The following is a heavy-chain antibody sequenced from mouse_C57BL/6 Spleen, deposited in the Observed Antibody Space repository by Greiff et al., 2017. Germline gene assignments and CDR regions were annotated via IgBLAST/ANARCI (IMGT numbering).Heavy chain of an antibody. CDR3: ARSLYYDYDGGYYFDY. Sequence: EVQLQQSGPGLAKPSQTLSLTCSVTGYSITSAYWNWIRKFPGNKLEYMGYISYSGSTYYNPSLKSRISITRDTSKNQYYLQLNSVTTEDTATYYCARSLYYDYDGGYYFDYWGQGTTLTVSS. D-gene: IGHD2-4*01. CDR1: GYSITSAY. CDR2: ISYSGST. J-gene: IGHJ2*01. V-gene: IGHV3-8*01.